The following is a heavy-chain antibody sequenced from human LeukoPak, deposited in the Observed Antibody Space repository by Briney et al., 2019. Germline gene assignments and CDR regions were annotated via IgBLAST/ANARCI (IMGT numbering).Heavy chain of an antibody. CDR3: ARTYYSGSGSYYPHNYFDY. D-gene: IGHD3-10*01. CDR2: TSYDGTIN. Sequence: GGSLRLSCEATGFTFSSYAMHWARQAPGKGLEWVGMTSYDGTINYYVDSVKGRFTISRDNSKNTVYLQMNSLRVEDTAVYYCARTYYSGSGSYYPHNYFDYWGQGTLVAVSS. CDR1: GFTFSSYA. J-gene: IGHJ4*02. V-gene: IGHV3-30-3*01.